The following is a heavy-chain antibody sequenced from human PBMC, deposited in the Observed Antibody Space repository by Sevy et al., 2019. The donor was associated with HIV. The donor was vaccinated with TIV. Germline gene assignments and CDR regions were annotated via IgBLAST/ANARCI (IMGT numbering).Heavy chain of an antibody. CDR2: INPNSGGT. CDR1: GYTFTGYY. D-gene: IGHD3-16*02. V-gene: IGHV1-2*02. J-gene: IGHJ4*02. CDR3: AKGQPVITFGGVIVIGGDY. Sequence: ASVKVSCKASGYTFTGYYMHWVRQAPGQGLEWMGWINPNSGGTNYAQKFQGRVTMTRDTSISTAYMERSRLRSDDTAVYYCAKGQPVITFGGVIVIGGDYWGQGTLVTVSS.